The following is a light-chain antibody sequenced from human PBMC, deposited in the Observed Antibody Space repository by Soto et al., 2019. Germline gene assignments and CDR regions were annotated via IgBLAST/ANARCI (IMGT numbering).Light chain of an antibody. V-gene: IGKV3-15*01. J-gene: IGKJ1*01. Sequence: EIVMTQSPATLSVSPGERATLSCRASQSVSSNLAWYLQKPGQAPRLLINGASTRATGIPARFSGSGSGTEYTLTICSLQSEDFAVYYCQQYNNWPPAFGQGTKVEIK. CDR1: QSVSSN. CDR3: QQYNNWPPA. CDR2: GAS.